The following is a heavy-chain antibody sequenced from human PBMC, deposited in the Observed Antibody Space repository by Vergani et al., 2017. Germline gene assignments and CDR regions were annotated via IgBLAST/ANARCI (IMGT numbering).Heavy chain of an antibody. CDR1: GGSFSGYY. V-gene: IGHV4-34*01. CDR3: ARGDFHFGAWRSSNPFDP. D-gene: IGHD6-13*01. CDR2: INHSGST. J-gene: IGHJ5*02. Sequence: QVQLQQWGAGLLKPSETLSLTCAVYGGSFSGYYWSWIRQPPGKGLEWIGEINHSGSTKYNPSLKSRVTISVDTSKNQFSLKLSSVTAADTAVYYCARGDFHFGAWRSSNPFDPWGQGTLVTVSS.